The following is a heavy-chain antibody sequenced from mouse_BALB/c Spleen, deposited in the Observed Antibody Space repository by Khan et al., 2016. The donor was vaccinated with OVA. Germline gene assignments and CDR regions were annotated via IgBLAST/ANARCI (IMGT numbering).Heavy chain of an antibody. V-gene: IGHV14-3*02. CDR2: IDPANGNT. Sequence: EVKLLESGAELVKPGASVKLSCTASGFNIKDTYMHWVKQRPEQGLEWIGRIDPANGNTKYDPKFQGKATITADTSSNTAYLQLSSLTSEDTAVYYCDRINAWGQGTTLTVSS. J-gene: IGHJ2*01. CDR1: GFNIKDTY. CDR3: DRINA.